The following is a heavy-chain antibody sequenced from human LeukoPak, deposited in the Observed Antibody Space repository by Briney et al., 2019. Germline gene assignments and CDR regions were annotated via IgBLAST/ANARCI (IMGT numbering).Heavy chain of an antibody. Sequence: PGGSLRLSCVGSGFTFRSHAISWVRQAPEKGLEFVSGIYENGGTTYYADSVKGRFSISRDNSKNTLYLQMDSLRGEDTAVYYCAKAGGSITMIVVVTGGEFDYWGQGTLVTVSS. CDR1: GFTFRSHA. D-gene: IGHD3-22*01. J-gene: IGHJ4*02. CDR3: AKAGGSITMIVVVTGGEFDY. V-gene: IGHV3-23*01. CDR2: IYENGGTT.